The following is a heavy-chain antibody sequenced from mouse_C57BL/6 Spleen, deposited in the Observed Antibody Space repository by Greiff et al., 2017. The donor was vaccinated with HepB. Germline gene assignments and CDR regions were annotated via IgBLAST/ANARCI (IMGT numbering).Heavy chain of an antibody. V-gene: IGHV1-82*01. D-gene: IGHD4-1*01. Sequence: VQLQQSGPELVKPGASVKISCKASGYAFSSSWMNWVKQRPGKGLEWIGRIYPGDGDTNYNGKFKGKATLTADKSSSTAYMQLSSLTSEDSAVYFCARLGGTFDYWGQGTTLTVSS. CDR2: IYPGDGDT. CDR3: ARLGGTFDY. CDR1: GYAFSSSW. J-gene: IGHJ2*01.